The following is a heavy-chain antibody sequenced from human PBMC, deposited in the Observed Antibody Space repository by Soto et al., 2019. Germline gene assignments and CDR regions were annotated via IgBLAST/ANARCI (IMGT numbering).Heavy chain of an antibody. CDR1: GFTSDDYT. J-gene: IGHJ3*02. Sequence: GGSLRLSCAASGFTSDDYTMHWVRQAPGKGLERVSLISWDGGSTYYADSVKGRFTISRDNSKNSLYLQMNSLRTEDTALYYCAKDRISLLTYYYDSSAPYDAFDIWGQGTMVTVSS. D-gene: IGHD3-22*01. CDR2: ISWDGGST. CDR3: AKDRISLLTYYYDSSAPYDAFDI. V-gene: IGHV3-43*01.